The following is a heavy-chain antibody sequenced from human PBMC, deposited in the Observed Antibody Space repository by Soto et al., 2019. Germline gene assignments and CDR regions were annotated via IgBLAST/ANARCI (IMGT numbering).Heavy chain of an antibody. V-gene: IGHV1-18*01. J-gene: IGHJ6*02. CDR2: ISAYNGNT. CDR3: ARDLWGYCGVDCYPLDV. D-gene: IGHD2-21*02. CDR1: GYTFTSYG. Sequence: ASVKVSCKASGYTFTSYGISWVRQAPGQGLEWMGWISAYNGNTNYAQKLQGRVTMTTDTSTSTAYMELRSLRSDDTAVYYCARDLWGYCGVDCYPLDVWGQGTTVIVSS.